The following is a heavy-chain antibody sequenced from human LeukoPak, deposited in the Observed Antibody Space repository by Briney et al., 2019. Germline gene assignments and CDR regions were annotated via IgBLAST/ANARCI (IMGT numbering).Heavy chain of an antibody. D-gene: IGHD6-13*01. J-gene: IGHJ6*04. Sequence: SQTLSLTCAISGDSVSSNSAAWNWIRQSPSRGLEWLGRTYYRSKWYNDYAVSVKSPITINPDTSKNQFSLQLNSVTPEDTAVYYCARAANSRVAAAGIWFMGVWGKGTTVTVSS. CDR2: TYYRSKWYN. V-gene: IGHV6-1*01. CDR1: GDSVSSNSAA. CDR3: ARAANSRVAAAGIWFMGV.